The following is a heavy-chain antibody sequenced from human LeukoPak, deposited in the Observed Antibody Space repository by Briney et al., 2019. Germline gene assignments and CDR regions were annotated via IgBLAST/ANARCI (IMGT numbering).Heavy chain of an antibody. V-gene: IGHV6-1*01. CDR1: GDSVSSNSTA. CDR2: TYYRSKWYA. J-gene: IGHJ4*02. Sequence: SQTLSLTCAISGDSVSSNSTAWNWIRQSPSRGLEWLGRTYYRSKWYADYAVSVKSRIAISADTSKNQFSLQLESVTVEDTAVYYCAGASYDGRTGCFGYWGQGTLITVSS. CDR3: AGASYDGRTGCFGY. D-gene: IGHD1-26*01.